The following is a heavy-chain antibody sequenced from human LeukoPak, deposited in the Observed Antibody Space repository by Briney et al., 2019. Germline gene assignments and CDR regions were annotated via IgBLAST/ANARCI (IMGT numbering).Heavy chain of an antibody. CDR1: GFTFSSYE. D-gene: IGHD3-10*01. J-gene: IGHJ6*02. CDR3: ARARITETRYYYYGMDV. CDR2: ISSSGSTI. Sequence: QPGGSLRLSCAASGFTFSSYEMNWVRQAPGKGLEWVSYISSSGSTIYYADSVKGRFTISRDNAKNSLYLRMNSLRAEDTAVYYCARARITETRYYYYGMDVWGQGTTVTVSS. V-gene: IGHV3-48*03.